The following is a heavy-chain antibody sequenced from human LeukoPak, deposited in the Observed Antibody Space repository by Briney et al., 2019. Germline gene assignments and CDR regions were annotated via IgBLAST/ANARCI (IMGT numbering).Heavy chain of an antibody. Sequence: GGSLRLSCAASGFTFSSYGMQWVRQSPGKGVEGVAVISYDGDNKYYADSVKSPFTISRDNSKNTLYVQMNSLRGEHTAVYYCAKGGGAAATHLVDYWGQGTLVTVSS. J-gene: IGHJ4*02. D-gene: IGHD6-13*01. V-gene: IGHV3-30*18. CDR1: GFTFSSYG. CDR3: AKGGGAAATHLVDY. CDR2: ISYDGDNK.